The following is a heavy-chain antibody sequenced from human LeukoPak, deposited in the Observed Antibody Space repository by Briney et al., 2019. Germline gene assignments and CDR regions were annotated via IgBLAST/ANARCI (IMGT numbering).Heavy chain of an antibody. CDR1: GYTFTGYY. V-gene: IGHV1-2*02. Sequence: ASVKVSCKASGYTFTGYYMHWVRQAPGQGLEWMGWINPNSGGTNYAQKFQGRVTMTRDTSISTAYMELSGLRSDDTAVYYCARDGVPYGDYVNWFDPWGQGTLVTVSS. D-gene: IGHD4-17*01. CDR2: INPNSGGT. CDR3: ARDGVPYGDYVNWFDP. J-gene: IGHJ5*02.